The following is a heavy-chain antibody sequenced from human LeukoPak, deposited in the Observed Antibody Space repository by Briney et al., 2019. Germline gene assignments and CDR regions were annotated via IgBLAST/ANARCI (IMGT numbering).Heavy chain of an antibody. CDR2: IYYSGTT. CDR1: RGSISSYY. J-gene: IGHJ4*02. V-gene: IGHV4-59*01. D-gene: IGHD6-13*01. Sequence: PSETLSLTCTVSRGSISSYYWSWIRQPPGKGLEWIGYIYYSGTTNYSPSLKSRVSISVDTSKNQFSLRLSSVTAADTAVYYCARGYSSSWYYFDYWGQGTLVTVSS. CDR3: ARGYSSSWYYFDY.